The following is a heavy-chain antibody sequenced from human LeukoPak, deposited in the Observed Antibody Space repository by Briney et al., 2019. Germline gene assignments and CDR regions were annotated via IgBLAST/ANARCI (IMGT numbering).Heavy chain of an antibody. V-gene: IGHV4-39*01. Sequence: IYYNGNSYYNPSLRSRVTISVDTSKNHFSLKLRSVMAADTAVYYCARHGNVVVVPAAKGFDYWGQGTQVTVSS. CDR2: IYYNGNS. CDR3: ARHGNVVVVPAAKGFDY. D-gene: IGHD2-2*01. J-gene: IGHJ4*02.